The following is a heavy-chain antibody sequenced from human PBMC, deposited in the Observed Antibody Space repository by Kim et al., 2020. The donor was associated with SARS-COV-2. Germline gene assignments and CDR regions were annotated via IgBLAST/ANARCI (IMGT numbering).Heavy chain of an antibody. J-gene: IGHJ5*02. CDR1: GYTFDTFS. CDR2: INGGNGNT. CDR3: AREGSGSYNWFDP. V-gene: IGHV1-3*01. Sequence: ASVKVSCKASGYTFDTFSLYWVRQAPGQRFEWMGWINGGNGNTRYSQNFQGRLTITRDRSATTAYMELSGLTSKDTAVYFRAREGSGSYNWFDPWGQGTL. D-gene: IGHD3-10*01.